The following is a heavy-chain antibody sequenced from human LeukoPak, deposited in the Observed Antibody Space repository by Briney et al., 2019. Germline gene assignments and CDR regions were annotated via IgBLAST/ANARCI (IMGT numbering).Heavy chain of an antibody. D-gene: IGHD3-22*01. Sequence: GGSLRLSCAASGFTLSSYGMNWVRQAPGKGLEWVSGIGVGGTTYYADSVKGRFTISRDTSKNTLYLQMNSLRAEDTAVYYCAKTQGYYDCWGQGTLVTVSS. CDR2: IGVGGTT. CDR3: AKTQGYYDC. V-gene: IGHV3-23*01. CDR1: GFTLSSYG. J-gene: IGHJ4*02.